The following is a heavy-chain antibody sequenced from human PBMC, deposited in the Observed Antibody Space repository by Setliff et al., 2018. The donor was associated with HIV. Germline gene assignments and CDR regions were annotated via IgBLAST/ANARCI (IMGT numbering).Heavy chain of an antibody. CDR3: ASDGSLPDY. CDR2: IRSKAHGGTI. J-gene: IGHJ4*02. V-gene: IGHV3-49*03. D-gene: IGHD5-12*01. CDR1: GFNFADYG. Sequence: PGGSLRLSCTGSGFNFADYGISWFRQAPGKGLEWVSFIRSKAHGGTIEYAASVKGRFTISRDNAKSTLDLQMNSLRVEDTAVYFCASDGSLPDYWGRGTLVTVSS.